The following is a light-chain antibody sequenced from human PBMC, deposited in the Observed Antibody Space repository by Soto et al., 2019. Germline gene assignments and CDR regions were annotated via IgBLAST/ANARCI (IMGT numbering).Light chain of an antibody. J-gene: IGKJ3*01. CDR3: QQCGGSPFT. CDR1: QSVSGNC. V-gene: IGKV3-20*01. CDR2: GAS. Sequence: EIVLTQSPGTLSLSPGERATLSCRASQSVSGNCFAWYQQRPGQAPRLLIYGASDRAAGIPDRFSGSGSGTDFALTISRLEPEDCAVYYCQQCGGSPFTFGPGTKVDIK.